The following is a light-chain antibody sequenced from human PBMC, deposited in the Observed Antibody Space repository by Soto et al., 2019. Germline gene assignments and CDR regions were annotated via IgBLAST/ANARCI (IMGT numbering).Light chain of an antibody. CDR2: GAS. CDR1: QSVTSSY. Sequence: EIVLTQSPGTLSLSPGESATLSCRTSQSVTSSYLAWYQQKPRQAPRLLIYGASTRATGIPDRFSGGGSGTVFILTISRLEPEDFAVYYCQQYYSSAYTFGQGTEVEI. J-gene: IGKJ2*01. V-gene: IGKV3-20*01. CDR3: QQYYSSAYT.